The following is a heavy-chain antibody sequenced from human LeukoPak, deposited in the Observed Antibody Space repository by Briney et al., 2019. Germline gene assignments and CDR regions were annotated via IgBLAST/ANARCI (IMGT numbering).Heavy chain of an antibody. CDR3: AKSDYFDY. CDR1: GFTFSSAW. V-gene: IGHV3-74*01. CDR2: ISSGGSTT. Sequence: PGGSLRLSCAASGFTFSSAWMHWVRQAPGKGLVWVSRISSGGSTTTYADSVEGRFTISRDNAKNTLYLQMNSLRAEDTAVYYCAKSDYFDYWGQGTLVTVSS. J-gene: IGHJ4*02.